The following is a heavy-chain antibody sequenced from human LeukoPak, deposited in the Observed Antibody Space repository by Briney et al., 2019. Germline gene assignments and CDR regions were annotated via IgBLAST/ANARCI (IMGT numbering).Heavy chain of an antibody. V-gene: IGHV3-11*06. CDR1: GFTFSDYY. J-gene: IGHJ4*02. CDR2: ISSSSSYT. D-gene: IGHD5-18*01. CDR3: AREVDTAMVPSIGDDY. Sequence: PGGSLRLSCAAFGFTFSDYYMSWIRQAPGKGLEWVSYISSSSSYTNYADSVKGRFTISRDNAKNSLYLQMNSLRAEDTAVYYCAREVDTAMVPSIGDDYWGQGTLVTVSS.